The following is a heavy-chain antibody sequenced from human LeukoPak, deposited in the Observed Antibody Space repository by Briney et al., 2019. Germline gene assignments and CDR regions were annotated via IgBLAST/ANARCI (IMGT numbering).Heavy chain of an antibody. CDR1: GYSFTSYW. V-gene: IGHV5-51*01. D-gene: IGHD6-13*01. J-gene: IGHJ4*02. CDR2: IYPGDSDT. Sequence: GESLKISCKGSGYSFTSYWIGWVGQMPGKGLEWMGIIYPGDSDTRYSPAFQGQVTISADKSINTAYLQWISLKASDTAIYFCARPSISAAGPFDSWGQGTLVTVSS. CDR3: ARPSISAAGPFDS.